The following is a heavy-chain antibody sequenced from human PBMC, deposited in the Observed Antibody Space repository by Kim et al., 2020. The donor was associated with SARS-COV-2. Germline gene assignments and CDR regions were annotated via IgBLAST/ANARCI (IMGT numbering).Heavy chain of an antibody. CDR3: ARDPRIDGDY. Sequence: SKSYAQKFQGRVTMTRDTSTSTVYMELSSLRSEDTAVYYWARDPRIDGDYWGQGTLVTVSS. D-gene: IGHD3-16*02. J-gene: IGHJ4*02. CDR2: SK. V-gene: IGHV1-46*01.